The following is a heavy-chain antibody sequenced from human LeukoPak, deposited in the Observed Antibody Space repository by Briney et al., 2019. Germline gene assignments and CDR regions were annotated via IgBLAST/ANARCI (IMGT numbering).Heavy chain of an antibody. V-gene: IGHV3-23*01. Sequence: GGSLRLSCAASGFTFSSYAMSWVRQAPGKGLEWVSAISGSGGSTYYADSVKGRFTISRDNSKNTLYLQMNSLRAEVTAVYYCAKTSGSYLSACDYWGQGTLVTVSS. CDR1: GFTFSSYA. J-gene: IGHJ4*02. D-gene: IGHD1-26*01. CDR2: ISGSGGST. CDR3: AKTSGSYLSACDY.